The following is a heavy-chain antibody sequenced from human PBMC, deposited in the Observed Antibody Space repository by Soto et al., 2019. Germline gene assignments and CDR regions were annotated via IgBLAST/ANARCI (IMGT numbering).Heavy chain of an antibody. CDR1: GFTFITST. CDR3: AAGEYHDTSGYSSDY. V-gene: IGHV1-58*01. Sequence: QMQLVQSGPEVKKPGTSVKVSCKVSGFTFITSTVQWVRQARGQPLEWIGWIVVGSGNTIYAQKSQERITFTRDESTSTAYMELSSLRSEDTGVYYCAAGEYHDTSGYSSDYRGQGTLVTVSS. CDR2: IVVGSGNT. J-gene: IGHJ4*02. D-gene: IGHD3-3*01.